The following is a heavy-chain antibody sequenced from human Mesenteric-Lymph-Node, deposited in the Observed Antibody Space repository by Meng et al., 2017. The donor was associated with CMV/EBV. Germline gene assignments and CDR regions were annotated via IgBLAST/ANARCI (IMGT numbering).Heavy chain of an antibody. Sequence: GGSLRLSCAASGFTFSSYSMNWVRQAPGKGLEWVSSVSVSGGITNYADSVKGRFAISRDNSKNTLYLQLNSLRAEDTALYYCAKDPGYCGSANCYTADYWGQGTLVTVSS. V-gene: IGHV3-23*01. D-gene: IGHD2-2*02. CDR3: AKDPGYCGSANCYTADY. CDR1: GFTFSSYS. CDR2: VSVSGGIT. J-gene: IGHJ4*02.